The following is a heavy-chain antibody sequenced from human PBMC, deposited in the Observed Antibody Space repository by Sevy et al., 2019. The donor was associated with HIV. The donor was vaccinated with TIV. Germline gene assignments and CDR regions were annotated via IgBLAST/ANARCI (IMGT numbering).Heavy chain of an antibody. Sequence: GGSLRLSCAASGFIFNSFAINWVRQAPGMRLERVAVISLVGSYKLYTDSVKGRFSISRDNSKDTGALQMNSLRVDDTGVYYCARGDNKWLTPKGAFDVWGQGTLVTVSS. V-gene: IGHV3-30*03. CDR2: ISLVGSYK. CDR3: ARGDNKWLTPKGAFDV. J-gene: IGHJ3*01. CDR1: GFIFNSFA. D-gene: IGHD6-19*01.